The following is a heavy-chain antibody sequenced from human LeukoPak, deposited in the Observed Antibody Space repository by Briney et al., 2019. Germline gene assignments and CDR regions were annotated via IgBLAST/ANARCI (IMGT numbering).Heavy chain of an antibody. D-gene: IGHD3-22*01. Sequence: GGSLRLSCAASGFTFSSYGMHWVRQAPGKGLEWVAVISYDGSNKYYPGSVKCRFTISRDNSKNTLYLQMNSLRAEDTAVYYCAKATSLDSSGFYDYWGQGTLASVSS. CDR1: GFTFSSYG. CDR3: AKATSLDSSGFYDY. CDR2: ISYDGSNK. V-gene: IGHV3-30*18. J-gene: IGHJ4*02.